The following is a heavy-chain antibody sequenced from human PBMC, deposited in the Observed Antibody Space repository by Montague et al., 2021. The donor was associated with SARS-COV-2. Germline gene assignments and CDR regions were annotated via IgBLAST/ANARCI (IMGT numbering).Heavy chain of an antibody. Sequence: PALVIPTQTVTLTCTFSGFSLKTPGTCVSWIRQPPGKALEWLARIDWDGDKDFSTSLKTRLTVSRDTSKNQVVLTMTNMDPGDTATYYCARTSPYSGSYKEFDYWGQGVLVTVSS. V-gene: IGHV2-70*11. CDR1: GFSLKTPGTC. CDR3: ARTSPYSGSYKEFDY. CDR2: IDWDGDK. J-gene: IGHJ4*02. D-gene: IGHD1-26*01.